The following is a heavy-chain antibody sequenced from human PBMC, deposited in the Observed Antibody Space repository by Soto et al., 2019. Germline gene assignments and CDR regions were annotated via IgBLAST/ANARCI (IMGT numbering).Heavy chain of an antibody. CDR2: IWYDGSNK. V-gene: IGHV3-33*08. J-gene: IGHJ6*02. D-gene: IGHD6-13*01. CDR1: GFTPRLHA. Sequence: QVQLVESGGGVIQPGRSLRLSCAASGFTPRLHAMHWVRQAPGKGLEWVAQIWYDGSNKYYTDSVKGRFTVSRDDFKNTVFLQMDSLRAEDTAVYYCARDGQQQTPYALDVWCQGTTVIVSS. CDR3: ARDGQQQTPYALDV.